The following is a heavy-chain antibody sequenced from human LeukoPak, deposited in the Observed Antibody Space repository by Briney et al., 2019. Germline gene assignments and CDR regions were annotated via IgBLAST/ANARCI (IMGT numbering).Heavy chain of an antibody. Sequence: PSETLSLTCTVSGGSISSYYWSWIRQPAGKGLEWIGRIYTSGSTNYNPPLKSRVTISVDTSKNQFSLKLSSVTAADTAVYYCARDLAYCGGDCYSFDIWGQGTMVTVSS. CDR1: GGSISSYY. V-gene: IGHV4-4*07. CDR3: ARDLAYCGGDCYSFDI. CDR2: IYTSGST. J-gene: IGHJ3*02. D-gene: IGHD2-21*02.